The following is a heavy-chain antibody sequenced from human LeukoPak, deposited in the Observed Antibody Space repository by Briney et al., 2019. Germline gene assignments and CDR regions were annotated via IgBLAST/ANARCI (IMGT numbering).Heavy chain of an antibody. Sequence: GGSLRLSCAASGFTFSSYEMNWVRQAPGMGLEWVAHISSGGNVEYYLDSVRGRFTMSRDNAKSLLFLQMNSLRAEDTAVYYCARDTLNGPFVISLDYWGQGALVTVSS. D-gene: IGHD3-9*01. J-gene: IGHJ4*02. V-gene: IGHV3-48*03. CDR3: ARDTLNGPFVISLDY. CDR1: GFTFSSYE. CDR2: ISSGGNVE.